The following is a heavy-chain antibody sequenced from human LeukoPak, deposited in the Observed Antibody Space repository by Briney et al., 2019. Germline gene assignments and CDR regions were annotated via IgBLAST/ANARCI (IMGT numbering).Heavy chain of an antibody. CDR2: ISSSGGET. Sequence: GGSLRLSCAASGFMFNDYGMNWVSQAPGKGLEWVASISSSGGETYLADSLKGRFTVSRDNSKNTLYLQMNSLRAEDTAVYYCARKSYAPGSLSFSDFWGQGTLVTASS. CDR1: GFMFNDYG. V-gene: IGHV3-23*01. D-gene: IGHD3-10*01. J-gene: IGHJ4*02. CDR3: ARKSYAPGSLSFSDF.